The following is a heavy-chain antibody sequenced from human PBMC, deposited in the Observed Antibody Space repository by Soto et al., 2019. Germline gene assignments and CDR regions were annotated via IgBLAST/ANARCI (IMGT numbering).Heavy chain of an antibody. Sequence: QLQLQESGPGLVKPSETLSLTCTVSGGSISSSSYYWGWIRQPPGKGLEWIGSIYYSGSTYYNPSLKSRVTIAVDTSKNQFPLKLTSVTAADEAVYYCARQEITMVRAFNWFDPWGQGTLVTVSS. D-gene: IGHD3-10*01. J-gene: IGHJ5*02. V-gene: IGHV4-39*01. CDR1: GGSISSSSYY. CDR2: IYYSGST. CDR3: ARQEITMVRAFNWFDP.